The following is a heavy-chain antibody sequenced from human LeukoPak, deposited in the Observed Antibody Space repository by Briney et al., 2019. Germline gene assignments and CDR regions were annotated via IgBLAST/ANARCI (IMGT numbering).Heavy chain of an antibody. D-gene: IGHD3-10*01. V-gene: IGHV1-69*04. Sequence: SVKVSCKASGGTCSSYAISWVRQAPGQGLEWMGRIIPIFGIANYAQKFQGRVTITADKSTSTAYMELSSLRSEDTAVYYCARDLSGGSGSYNWFDPWGQGTLVTVSS. CDR1: GGTCSSYA. CDR3: ARDLSGGSGSYNWFDP. CDR2: IIPIFGIA. J-gene: IGHJ5*02.